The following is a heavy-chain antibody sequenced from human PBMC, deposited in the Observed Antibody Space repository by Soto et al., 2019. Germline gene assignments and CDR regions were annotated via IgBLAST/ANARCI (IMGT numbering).Heavy chain of an antibody. D-gene: IGHD1-26*01. Sequence: EVQLVETGGGLIQPGGSLRFSCLASGFSVTTNYIIWVRQPPGKGLEWVSTTFTGGSTHYADSVKGRFSISRDNSKNTVYLQMNNLRVEDTAVYYCAKKPPSSIQGWAFGMDVWGQGTTVSVSS. CDR2: TFTGGST. CDR1: GFSVTTNY. CDR3: AKKPPSSIQGWAFGMDV. V-gene: IGHV3-53*02. J-gene: IGHJ6*02.